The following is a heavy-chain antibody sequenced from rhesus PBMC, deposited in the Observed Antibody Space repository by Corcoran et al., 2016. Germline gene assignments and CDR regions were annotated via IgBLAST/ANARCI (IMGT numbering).Heavy chain of an antibody. D-gene: IGHD4-23*01. V-gene: IGHV1-111*02. CDR2: VDPEDGEP. CDR1: GYTFTDYY. J-gene: IGHJ4*01. Sequence: EVQLVQSGAEVKKPGASVKISCKASGYTFTDYYLHWVRQAPGKGLEWMGSVDPEDGEPIHEQKFHDRVTITADTSTDTAYMELSSLRSEDTAVYYCARDTAWSSNFLDYWGQGVLVTVSS. CDR3: ARDTAWSSNFLDY.